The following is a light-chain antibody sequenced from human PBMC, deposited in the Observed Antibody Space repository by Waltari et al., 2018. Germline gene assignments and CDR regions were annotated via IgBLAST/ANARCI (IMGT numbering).Light chain of an antibody. J-gene: IGLJ3*02. CDR3: CSYAGSSTWV. CDR2: EGS. CDR1: SSDVGSYNL. Sequence: QSALTQPATVSGSPGQSITISCPGTSSDVGSYNLVCWYQQHPGKAPKLMIYEGSKRPSGVSNRFSGSKSGNTASLTISGLQAEDEADYYCCSYAGSSTWVFGGGTKLTVL. V-gene: IGLV2-23*01.